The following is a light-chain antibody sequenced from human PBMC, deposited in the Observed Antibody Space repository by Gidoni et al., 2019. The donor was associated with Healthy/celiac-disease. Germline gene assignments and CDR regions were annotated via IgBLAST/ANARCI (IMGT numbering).Light chain of an antibody. Sequence: QSVLTQQPSASGTPGQRVTIACSGSSSNIGSNYVDWYQQLPGTAPKLLIYRTNQRPSGVPDRFSGSNSGTAASLAIIGLRSEEEADYYCAAWDDSLSGPVFGGGTKLTVL. J-gene: IGLJ2*01. CDR2: RTN. CDR3: AAWDDSLSGPV. CDR1: SSNIGSNY. V-gene: IGLV1-47*01.